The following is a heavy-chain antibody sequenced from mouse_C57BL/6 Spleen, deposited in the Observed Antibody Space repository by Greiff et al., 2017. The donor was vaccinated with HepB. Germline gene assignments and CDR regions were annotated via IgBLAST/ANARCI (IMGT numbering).Heavy chain of an antibody. J-gene: IGHJ3*01. CDR1: GFTFSSYA. V-gene: IGHV5-4*01. CDR3: AREAY. CDR2: ISDGGSYT. Sequence: DVMLVESGGGLVKPGGSLKLSCAASGFTFSSYAMSLVRQTPEKRLEWVATISDGGSYTYYPDNVKGRFTISRDNAQNNLYLQMSHLKSEDTAMYYCAREAYWGQGTLVTVSA.